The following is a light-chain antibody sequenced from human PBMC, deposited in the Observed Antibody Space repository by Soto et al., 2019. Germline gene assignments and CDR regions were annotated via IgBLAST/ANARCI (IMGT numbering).Light chain of an antibody. CDR2: DAS. J-gene: IGKJ2*01. CDR3: QQYNSYPYT. V-gene: IGKV1-5*01. Sequence: DIQMTQSPSTLSASVGERVTITCRASQSISSWLAWYQQKPGKAPKLLIYDASSLESGVPSRFIGSGSGTEFTLTISSLQPDDVATYYCQQYNSYPYTFGQGTKLEIK. CDR1: QSISSW.